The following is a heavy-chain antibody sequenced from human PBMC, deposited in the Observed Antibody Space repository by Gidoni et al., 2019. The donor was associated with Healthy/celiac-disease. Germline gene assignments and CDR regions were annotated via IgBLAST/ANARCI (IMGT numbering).Heavy chain of an antibody. V-gene: IGHV1-69*01. D-gene: IGHD2-8*01. J-gene: IGHJ6*02. CDR1: GGTFSSYA. CDR2: IIPIFGTA. CDR3: ASPSDRPHAHYYYGMDV. Sequence: QVQLVQSGAEVKKPGSSVKVSCKASGGTFSSYAISWVRQAPGQGLEWMGGIIPIFGTANYAQKFQGRVTITADESTSTAYMELSSLRSEDTAVYYCASPSDRPHAHYYYGMDVWGQGTTVTVSS.